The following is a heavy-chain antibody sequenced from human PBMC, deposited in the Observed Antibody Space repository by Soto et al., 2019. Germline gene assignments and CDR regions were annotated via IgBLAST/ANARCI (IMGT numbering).Heavy chain of an antibody. Sequence: GGSLRLSCAASVFTFSSYSMNWVRQAPGKGLEWVSSISSGSTYIYSADSVKGRFSISRDNAKKSLYLQMNSLRVEDTAVYYCARGQPGVVITRYFDYWAQGTLVTVSS. D-gene: IGHD3-3*01. V-gene: IGHV3-21*01. CDR2: ISSGSTYI. CDR1: VFTFSSYS. CDR3: ARGQPGVVITRYFDY. J-gene: IGHJ4*02.